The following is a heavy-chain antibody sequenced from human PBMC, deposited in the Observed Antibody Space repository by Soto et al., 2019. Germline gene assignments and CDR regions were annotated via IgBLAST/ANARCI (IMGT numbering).Heavy chain of an antibody. D-gene: IGHD6-19*01. CDR3: ARVISSRDEYFDF. CDR2: IYHIGDT. J-gene: IGHJ4*02. CDR1: GVSISSTHW. V-gene: IGHV4-4*02. Sequence: QVQLKESGPGLVKPSGTLSLTCAVSGVSISSTHWWSWVLQPRGKGLEFIGEIYHIGDTNYNPSLRSRVIISVDKSKNQFSLKLNSVPAADTAVYYCARVISSRDEYFDFWGQGTRVTVSP.